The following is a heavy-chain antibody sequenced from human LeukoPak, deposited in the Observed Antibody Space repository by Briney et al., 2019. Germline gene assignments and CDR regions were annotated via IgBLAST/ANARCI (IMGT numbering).Heavy chain of an antibody. J-gene: IGHJ4*02. V-gene: IGHV4-59*01. CDR1: GGSISTYY. Sequence: PSETLSLTCTVSGGSISTYYWSWHRQPPGKGLEWIGNIYDRGGTKYNPSLKSRVTISVDTSKNQFSLRLSSVTAADTAVYYCARGRTFDNWGQGTLVTVSS. CDR2: IYDRGGT. CDR3: ARGRTFDN.